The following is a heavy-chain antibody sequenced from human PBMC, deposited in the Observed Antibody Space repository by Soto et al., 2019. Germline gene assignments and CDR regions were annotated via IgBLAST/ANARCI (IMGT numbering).Heavy chain of an antibody. V-gene: IGHV4-59*08. D-gene: IGHD1-1*01. Sequence: QVQLQESGPGLVKPSETLSLTCTVSGGSISSYYWSWIRQPPGKGLEWIGYIYYSGSTNNNPSLKSRVTISVDTSKNQFSLKLSSVTAADTAVYYCAGEGTWSGYYYYGMDVWGQGTTVTVSS. CDR2: IYYSGST. J-gene: IGHJ6*02. CDR3: AGEGTWSGYYYYGMDV. CDR1: GGSISSYY.